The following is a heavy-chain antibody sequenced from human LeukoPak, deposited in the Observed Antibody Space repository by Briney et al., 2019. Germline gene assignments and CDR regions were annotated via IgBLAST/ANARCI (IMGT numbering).Heavy chain of an antibody. D-gene: IGHD1-7*01. J-gene: IGHJ3*02. CDR1: GGSISSSSYY. CDR2: IYYSGST. Sequence: SETLSLTCTVSGGSISSSSYYWGWIRQPPGKGLEWTGSIYYSGSTYYNPSLKSRVTISVDTSKNQFSLKLSSVTAADTAVYYCARPPEAGTTRKAFDIWGQGTMVTVSS. V-gene: IGHV4-39*01. CDR3: ARPPEAGTTRKAFDI.